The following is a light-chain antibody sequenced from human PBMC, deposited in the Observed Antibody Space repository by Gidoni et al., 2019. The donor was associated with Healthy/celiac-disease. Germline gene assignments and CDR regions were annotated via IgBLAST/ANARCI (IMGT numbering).Light chain of an antibody. Sequence: DIQMTQSPSSLSASVGDRVTITGQASQDISNYLNWYQQKPGKAPKLLIYDASNLETGVPSRFSGSGSGTDFTFTISSLQPEAIATYYCQQYANLPLTFXGXTKVEIK. CDR3: QQYANLPLT. J-gene: IGKJ4*01. CDR1: QDISNY. V-gene: IGKV1-33*01. CDR2: DAS.